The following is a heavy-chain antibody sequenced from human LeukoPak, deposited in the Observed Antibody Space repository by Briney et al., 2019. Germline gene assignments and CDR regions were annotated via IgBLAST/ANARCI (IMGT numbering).Heavy chain of an antibody. CDR1: GFTFSSYS. D-gene: IGHD2-15*01. J-gene: IGHJ5*02. CDR3: ARVSARSFCGGGSCPTQSWFDP. Sequence: GGSLRLSCAASGFTFSSYSLNWVRQAPGKGLEWVSSISSSSSYIYYADSVKGRFTISRDNAKNSLYLQMNSLRAEDTAVYYWARVSARSFCGGGSCPTQSWFDPWGQGTLVTVSS. V-gene: IGHV3-21*01. CDR2: ISSSSSYI.